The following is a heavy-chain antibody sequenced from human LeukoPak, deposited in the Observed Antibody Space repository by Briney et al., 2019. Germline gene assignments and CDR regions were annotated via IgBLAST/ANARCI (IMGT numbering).Heavy chain of an antibody. J-gene: IGHJ4*02. V-gene: IGHV4-39*01. CDR1: GDSISSSSYS. Sequence: SETLSLTCTVSGDSISSSSYSWGWIRQPPGKGLEWIGSMYYSGSTYYNPSLKSRVTISVDTSKNQFSLKLSSVTAADTAVCYCARGSYDSSGYYFFDYWGQGTLVTVSS. D-gene: IGHD3-22*01. CDR3: ARGSYDSSGYYFFDY. CDR2: MYYSGST.